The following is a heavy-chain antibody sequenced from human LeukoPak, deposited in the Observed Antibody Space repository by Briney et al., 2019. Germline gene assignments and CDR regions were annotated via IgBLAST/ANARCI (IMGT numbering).Heavy chain of an antibody. Sequence: SETLSLTCTVSGGSISSYYWSWIRQPPGKGLEWIGYIYYSGSTNYNPSLKSRVTISADTSKKQFSLKLSSVTAADTAVYYCARGKNFWSGYFDYWGQGTLVTVSS. CDR2: IYYSGST. CDR3: ARGKNFWSGYFDY. V-gene: IGHV4-59*12. D-gene: IGHD3-3*01. CDR1: GGSISSYY. J-gene: IGHJ4*02.